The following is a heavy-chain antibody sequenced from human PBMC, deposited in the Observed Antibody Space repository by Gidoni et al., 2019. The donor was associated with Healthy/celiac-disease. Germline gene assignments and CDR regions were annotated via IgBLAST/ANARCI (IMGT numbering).Heavy chain of an antibody. D-gene: IGHD6-13*01. Sequence: QLQLQESGPGLVKPSETLSLTCTVSGGSISSSSYYWGWIRPPPGKGLEWIGRIYYSGSTYYNPSLKSRVTISVDTSKNQFSLKLSSVAAADTAVYYCASSGYSSSWYAIDYWGQGTLVTVS. V-gene: IGHV4-39*01. J-gene: IGHJ4*02. CDR2: IYYSGST. CDR1: GGSISSSSYY. CDR3: ASSGYSSSWYAIDY.